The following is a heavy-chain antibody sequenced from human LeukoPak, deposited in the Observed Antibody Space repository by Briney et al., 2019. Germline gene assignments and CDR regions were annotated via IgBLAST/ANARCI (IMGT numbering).Heavy chain of an antibody. CDR2: ITSRGEST. CDR3: ARDRPNYYGSDGHYYRRDGDY. CDR1: GFTFSIYD. J-gene: IGHJ4*02. Sequence: GGSLRLSCAVSGFTFSIYDMSWVRQAPGKGLQWVSSITSRGESTWYVDSVKGRFTITRDNSENTLYLQTHSLTAEDTAVYYCARDRPNYYGSDGHYYRRDGDYWGRGTLVSVSS. D-gene: IGHD3-22*01. V-gene: IGHV3-23*01.